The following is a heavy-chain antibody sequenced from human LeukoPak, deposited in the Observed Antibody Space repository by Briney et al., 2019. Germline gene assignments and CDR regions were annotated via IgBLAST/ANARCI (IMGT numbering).Heavy chain of an antibody. D-gene: IGHD3-9*01. CDR2: TSGSGVNS. Sequence: GGSLRLSCAASGFTLRSYDMSWVRQAPGKGLEWVAATSGSGVNSYYADSVRGRFTISRDNSQNTLYLQMNSLRAEDTAVYYCAKEATYYDILTGSTYYYYGMDVWGQGTTVTVSS. V-gene: IGHV3-23*01. CDR1: GFTLRSYD. CDR3: AKEATYYDILTGSTYYYYGMDV. J-gene: IGHJ6*02.